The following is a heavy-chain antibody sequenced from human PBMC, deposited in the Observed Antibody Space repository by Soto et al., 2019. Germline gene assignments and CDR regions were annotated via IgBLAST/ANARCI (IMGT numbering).Heavy chain of an antibody. CDR2: IYWDDDE. J-gene: IGHJ4*02. V-gene: IGHV2-5*02. D-gene: IGHD5-18*01. Sequence: QITLKESGPTLVRPTQTLTLTCSFSGFSLTTRGVGVGWIRQPPGKALEWLALIYWDDDEGYSPSLKSRLTITKDTYKNQVVRTMPNMDPVDTATYYCAHRPRGFSYHFDYWGQGTLVTVSS. CDR3: AHRPRGFSYHFDY. CDR1: GFSLTTRGVG.